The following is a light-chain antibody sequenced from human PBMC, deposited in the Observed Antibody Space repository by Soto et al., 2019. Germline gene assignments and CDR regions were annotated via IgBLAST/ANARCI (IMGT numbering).Light chain of an antibody. CDR3: SSYTAKSSRI. J-gene: IGLJ2*01. CDR2: EVR. CDR1: MRDVGAYNL. V-gene: IGLV2-14*01. Sequence: QSALTQPASVSGSPGQSITISCAGTMRDVGAYNLVSWYQQHPGRAPQLIIHEVRNRPSGISFRFSGSKYGNTASLTISGLQAEDEADYCCSSYTAKSSRIFGGGTKLTVL.